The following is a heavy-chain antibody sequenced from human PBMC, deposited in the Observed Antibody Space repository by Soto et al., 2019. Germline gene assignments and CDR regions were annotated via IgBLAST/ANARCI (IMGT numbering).Heavy chain of an antibody. CDR2: VHHSWGS. CDR1: GGSISSYY. J-gene: IGHJ6*02. V-gene: IGHV4-59*08. CDR3: ARQGFGPLHGLVDV. Sequence: QVQLQESGPGLVKPSETLSLSCTVSGGSISSYYWSWFRQSPGKRMEWIGYVHHSWGSSYNPSLQSRVAISRATAKSQFSLKVPSVPATDTAVYYCARQGFGPLHGLVDVWGQGTTVTVSS. D-gene: IGHD3-10*01.